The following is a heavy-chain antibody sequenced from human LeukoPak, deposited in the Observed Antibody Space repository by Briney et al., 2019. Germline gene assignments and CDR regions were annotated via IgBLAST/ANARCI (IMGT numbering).Heavy chain of an antibody. CDR2: IYYSGST. V-gene: IGHV4-59*08. Sequence: SETLSLTCTVSGVSISSYYWSWIRQPPGKGLEWIGYIYYSGSTNYNPSLKSRVTISVDTSKNQFSLKLSSVTAADTAVYYCARHIRGATSHFDYWGQGTLVTVSS. CDR1: GVSISSYY. CDR3: ARHIRGATSHFDY. D-gene: IGHD1-26*01. J-gene: IGHJ4*02.